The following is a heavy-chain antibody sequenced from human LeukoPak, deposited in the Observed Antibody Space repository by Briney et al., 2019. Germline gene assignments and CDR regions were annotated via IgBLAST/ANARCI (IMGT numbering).Heavy chain of an antibody. Sequence: SLRLSCAASGFTFSTYEMNWVRQAPGKGLEWVAVISYDGSNKYYADSVKGRFTISRDNSKNTLYLQMNSLRAEDTAVYYCARHSSSSFSFDYWGQGTLVTVSS. J-gene: IGHJ4*02. D-gene: IGHD6-6*01. V-gene: IGHV3-30*04. CDR3: ARHSSSSFSFDY. CDR2: ISYDGSNK. CDR1: GFTFSTYE.